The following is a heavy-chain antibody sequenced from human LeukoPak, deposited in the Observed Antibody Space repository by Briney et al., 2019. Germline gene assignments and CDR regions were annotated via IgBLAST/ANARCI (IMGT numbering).Heavy chain of an antibody. D-gene: IGHD3-22*01. CDR2: IYYSGST. CDR3: ARVIGGGAFDI. CDR1: GGSISSSSYY. V-gene: IGHV4-39*07. Sequence: SETLSLTCTVSGGSISSSSYYWGWIRQPPGKWLEWIGSIYYSGSTYYNPSLKSRVTISVDTSKNQFSLKLSSVTAADTAVYYCARVIGGGAFDIWGQGTMVTVSS. J-gene: IGHJ3*02.